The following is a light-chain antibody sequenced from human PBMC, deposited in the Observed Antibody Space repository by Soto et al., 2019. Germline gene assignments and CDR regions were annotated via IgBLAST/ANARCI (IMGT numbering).Light chain of an antibody. Sequence: EVVLTQSPGTLSLSPGERATLSCRASQSVTSNFLAWYQQKPGQAPRLLIYGASSRATGIPDRFGGSGSGTDFTLTVSRLEPEDFAVYYCQQYFSLPLTFGGGAKVDIK. J-gene: IGKJ4*01. V-gene: IGKV3-20*01. CDR1: QSVTSNF. CDR3: QQYFSLPLT. CDR2: GAS.